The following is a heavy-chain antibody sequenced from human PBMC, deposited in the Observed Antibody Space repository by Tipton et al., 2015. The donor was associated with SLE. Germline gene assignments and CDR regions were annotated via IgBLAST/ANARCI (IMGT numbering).Heavy chain of an antibody. CDR3: TRGIDPGSSRISDY. CDR2: ISASSSHI. J-gene: IGHJ4*02. Sequence: SLRLSCAASGFTFSSYSMNWVRQAPGKGLEWVSSISASSSHIYYVDSVKGRFTISRDNSKSTLYLQMNNVRVEDTALYYCTRGIDPGSSRISDYWGQGTMVSVSS. V-gene: IGHV3-21*06. CDR1: GFTFSSYS. D-gene: IGHD2-15*01.